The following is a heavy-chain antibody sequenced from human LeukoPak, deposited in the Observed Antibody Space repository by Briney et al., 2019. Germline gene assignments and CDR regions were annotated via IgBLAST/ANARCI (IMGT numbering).Heavy chain of an antibody. D-gene: IGHD2-2*01. CDR3: ARYCSTSTCYDGAFHP. J-gene: IGHJ5*02. V-gene: IGHV4-31*03. CDR2: IYYSGST. Sequence: SETLSLTCTVSSGSISSGGYYWSWIRQHPGKGLEWIGYIYYSGSTYYNPSLKSRVTISVQTSKNQFSLQLTSVTAADTAVYYCARYCSTSTCYDGAFHPWGQGTLVTVSS. CDR1: SGSISSGGYY.